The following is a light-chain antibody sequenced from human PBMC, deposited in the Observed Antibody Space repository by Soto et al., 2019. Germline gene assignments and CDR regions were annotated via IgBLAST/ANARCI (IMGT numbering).Light chain of an antibody. V-gene: IGKV3-20*02. CDR1: QTVRNNY. CDR3: QQSYSTTWT. CDR2: DAS. J-gene: IGKJ1*01. Sequence: EIVLTQSPATLSLSPGGRATLSCRASQTVRNNYLAWYQQKPGQAPGLLIYDASSLQSGVPSRFSGSGSETDFTLTISSLQPEDFATYSCQQSYSTTWTFGQGTKVDIK.